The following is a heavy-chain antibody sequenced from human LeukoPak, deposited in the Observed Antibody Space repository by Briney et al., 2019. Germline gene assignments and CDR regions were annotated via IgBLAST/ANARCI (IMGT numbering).Heavy chain of an antibody. CDR1: GYTLTELS. V-gene: IGHV1-24*01. CDR3: AKTQVGELGILDAFDI. Sequence: ASVKVSCKVSGYTLTELSMHWVRQAPGKGLECMGGFDPEDGETIYAQKFQGRVTMTEDTSTDTAYMELSSLRSEDTAVCYCAKTQVGELGILDAFDIWGQGTMVTVSS. J-gene: IGHJ3*02. CDR2: FDPEDGET. D-gene: IGHD1-26*01.